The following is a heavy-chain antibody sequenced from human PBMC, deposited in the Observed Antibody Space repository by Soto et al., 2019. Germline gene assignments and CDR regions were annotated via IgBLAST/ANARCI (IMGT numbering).Heavy chain of an antibody. J-gene: IGHJ4*01. Sequence: GGSLRHSCAASGFTFGNACINWVRQAPGKGLDWVGRIKSKTDGGTSDFAAPVKVRFAISRDDAKDMVYLQMNSLKTEDTGIYDCPTHSYPTMIIARLYYWGHGTLLTVS. CDR1: GFTFGNAC. V-gene: IGHV3-15*07. CDR2: IKSKTDGGTS. CDR3: PTHSYPTMIIARLYY. D-gene: IGHD2-21*01.